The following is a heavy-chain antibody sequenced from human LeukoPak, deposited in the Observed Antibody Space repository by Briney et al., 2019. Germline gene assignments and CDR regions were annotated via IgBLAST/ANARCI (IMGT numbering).Heavy chain of an antibody. Sequence: SETLSLTCTVSGGSISSSSYYWGWIRQPPGKGLEWIGSIYYSGSTYYNPSLKSRVTISVDTSKNQFSLKLSSVTAADTAVYYCARQTYTVLWFGELSPCYMDVWGKGTTVTISS. CDR3: ARQTYTVLWFGELSPCYMDV. D-gene: IGHD3-10*01. J-gene: IGHJ6*03. CDR2: IYYSGST. V-gene: IGHV4-39*01. CDR1: GGSISSSSYY.